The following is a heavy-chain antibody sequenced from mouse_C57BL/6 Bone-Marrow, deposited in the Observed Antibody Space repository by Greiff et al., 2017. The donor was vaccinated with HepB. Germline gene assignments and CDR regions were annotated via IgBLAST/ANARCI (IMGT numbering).Heavy chain of an antibody. D-gene: IGHD1-2*01. CDR3: ARDGLRPYYGMDY. V-gene: IGHV1-55*01. J-gene: IGHJ4*01. CDR1: GYTFTSYW. Sequence: VQLQQSGAELVKPGASVKMSCKASGYTFTSYWITWVKQRPGQGLEWIGDIYPGSGSTNYNEKFKSKATLTVDTSSSTAYMQLSSLTSEDSAVYYCARDGLRPYYGMDYWGQGTSVTGSS. CDR2: IYPGSGST.